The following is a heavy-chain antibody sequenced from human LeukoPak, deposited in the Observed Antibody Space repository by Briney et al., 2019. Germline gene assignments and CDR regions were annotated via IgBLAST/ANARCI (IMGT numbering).Heavy chain of an antibody. CDR1: GGSIGSSNYY. CDR2: IYYSGGT. D-gene: IGHD6-13*01. J-gene: IGHJ4*02. Sequence: SETLSLTCTVSGGSIGSSNYYWGWIRQPPGKGLEWIGSIFYSGGIGSIYYSGGTYYNPSLKSRVTISVVTSKNQFSLKVSSLTAADTAVYYCARGEQQLVGFFDYWGQGTLVTVSS. V-gene: IGHV4-39*01. CDR3: ARGEQQLVGFFDY.